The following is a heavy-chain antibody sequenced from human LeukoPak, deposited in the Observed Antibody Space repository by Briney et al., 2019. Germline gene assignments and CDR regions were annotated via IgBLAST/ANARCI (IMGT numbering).Heavy chain of an antibody. J-gene: IGHJ4*02. D-gene: IGHD3-10*01. V-gene: IGHV3-23*01. Sequence: GGSLRLSCAASGFTFSSYAMGWVRQAPGQGLQWVSAIGGSGGTTYYADFVKGRFTISRDNSKNTLYLQMNSLRAEDTAVYYCARAPGELLAKSIDYWGQGTLVTVSS. CDR1: GFTFSSYA. CDR2: IGGSGGTT. CDR3: ARAPGELLAKSIDY.